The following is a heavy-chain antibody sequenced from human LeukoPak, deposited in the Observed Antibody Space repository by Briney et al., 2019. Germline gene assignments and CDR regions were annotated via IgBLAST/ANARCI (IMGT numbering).Heavy chain of an antibody. J-gene: IGHJ4*02. CDR3: ARHTDFWSGFFDY. CDR1: GYSFTSYW. V-gene: IGHV5-51*01. D-gene: IGHD3-3*01. Sequence: GESLKISCKGSGYSFTSYWIGWVGQMPGKGLEWLGIIYPGDSDTRYSPSFQGQVTISADKSISTAYLQWSSLKASDTAMYYCARHTDFWSGFFDYWGQGTLVTVSS. CDR2: IYPGDSDT.